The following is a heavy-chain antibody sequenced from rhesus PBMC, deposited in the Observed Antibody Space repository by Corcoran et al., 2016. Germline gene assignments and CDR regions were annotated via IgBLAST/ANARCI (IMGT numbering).Heavy chain of an antibody. CDR1: GGSISDYYY. V-gene: IGHV4S9*01. D-gene: IGHD5-42*01. CDR2: IHGYRGSR. CDR3: ARRGYSFDY. Sequence: QVQLQESGPGLVKPSETLSLTCAVSGGSISDYYYWNWIRQPPGKGLEWIGNIHGYRGSRYDWPPLKRRVTSSKGTSKNQFLLRRSSGTAADTAVYYCARRGYSFDYWGQGVLVTVSS. J-gene: IGHJ4*01.